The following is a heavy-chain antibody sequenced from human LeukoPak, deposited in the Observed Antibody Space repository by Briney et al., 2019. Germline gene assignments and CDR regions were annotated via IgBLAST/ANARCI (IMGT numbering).Heavy chain of an antibody. J-gene: IGHJ4*02. CDR2: IYPGDSDT. Sequence: GESLKISCKGSGDSFTSYWIGWVRQMPGKGLEWMGIIYPGDSDTRYSPSLQGQVTILAGKSLSTAYLQWSSLKASDTARYYHARPEGIVEATAYWGQGTLVTVSS. CDR1: GDSFTSYW. D-gene: IGHD1-26*01. V-gene: IGHV5-51*01. CDR3: ARPEGIVEATAY.